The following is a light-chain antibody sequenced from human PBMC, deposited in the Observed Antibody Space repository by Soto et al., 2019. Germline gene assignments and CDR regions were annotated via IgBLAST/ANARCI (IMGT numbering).Light chain of an antibody. Sequence: QSVLTQPPSVSGAPGQRVTISCTGSSSNIGAGYDVHWYQQLPGTAPKLLIYGNSNRPSGVPDRFSGSKSGTSASLAITGLQAEDEADYYCQSYDSSLSGHNYVFGTGTKVT. V-gene: IGLV1-40*01. CDR3: QSYDSSLSGHNYV. CDR1: SSNIGAGYD. CDR2: GNS. J-gene: IGLJ1*01.